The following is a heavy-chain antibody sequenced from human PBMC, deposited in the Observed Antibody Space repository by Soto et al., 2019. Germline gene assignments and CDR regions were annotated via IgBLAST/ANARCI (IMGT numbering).Heavy chain of an antibody. CDR2: IVVGSGNT. J-gene: IGHJ4*02. Sequence: ASVKVSCKASGFTFTSSAMQWVRQARGQRLEWIGWIVVGSGNTNYAQKFQERVTITRDMSTSTAYMELSSLRSEDTAVYYCAAGVWFGELLYSDYWGQGTLVNVSS. CDR3: AAGVWFGELLYSDY. CDR1: GFTFTSSA. V-gene: IGHV1-58*02. D-gene: IGHD3-10*01.